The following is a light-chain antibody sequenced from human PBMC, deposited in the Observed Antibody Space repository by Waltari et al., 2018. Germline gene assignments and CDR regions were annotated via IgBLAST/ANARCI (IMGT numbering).Light chain of an antibody. J-gene: IGKJ3*01. Sequence: EIVLTQSPATLSLSPGERATISCRASQSISNSVGWYQQKPGQAPRLLIYDVSNRATGIPDRFSGSGSGTDFTLTISSLEPEDFAVYYCQQHSDFVTFGPGTTVEIK. V-gene: IGKV3-11*01. CDR3: QQHSDFVT. CDR2: DVS. CDR1: QSISNS.